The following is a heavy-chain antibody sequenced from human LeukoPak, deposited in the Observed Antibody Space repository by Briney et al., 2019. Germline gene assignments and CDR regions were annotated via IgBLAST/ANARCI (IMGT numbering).Heavy chain of an antibody. V-gene: IGHV3-7*01. CDR1: GFTFSSYW. CDR3: ARHYDSTAYSLDY. CDR2: IKQDGSQK. Sequence: GGSLRVSCAASGFTFSSYWMTWVRQAPGKGLEWVANIKQDGSQKFYLDSAKGRFTISRDNAKESLFLQMNSLRAEDTAVYYCARHYDSTAYSLDYWGQGTLVTVSS. D-gene: IGHD3-22*01. J-gene: IGHJ4*02.